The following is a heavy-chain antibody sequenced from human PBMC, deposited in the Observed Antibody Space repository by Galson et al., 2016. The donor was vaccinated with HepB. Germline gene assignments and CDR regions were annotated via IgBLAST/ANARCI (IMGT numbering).Heavy chain of an antibody. V-gene: IGHV4-61*01. CDR2: IYYSGST. Sequence: SETLSLTCTVSGGSVSSGSYYWSWIRQPPGKGLEWIGYIYYSGSTNYNPSLKSRVTISVDTSRNQFSLKLSSVTAADTAGYHCARDEFYDSLRGSYHPWGHGTLVTVSS. J-gene: IGHJ5*02. CDR1: GGSVSSGSYY. CDR3: ARDEFYDSLRGSYHP. D-gene: IGHD3-16*02.